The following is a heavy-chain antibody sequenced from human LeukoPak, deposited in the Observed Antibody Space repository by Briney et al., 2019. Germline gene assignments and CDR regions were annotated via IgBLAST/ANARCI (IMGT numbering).Heavy chain of an antibody. CDR2: ISAYNGNT. Sequence: ASVKVSCKASGYTFTSYGISWVRQAPGQGLEWMGWISAYNGNTNYAQKLQGRVTMTTDTSTSTAYMELSSLRSEDTAVYYCASPGDLGEIRDYYYYMDVWGKGTTVTVSS. V-gene: IGHV1-18*01. CDR3: ASPGDLGEIRDYYYYMDV. CDR1: GYTFTSYG. D-gene: IGHD7-27*01. J-gene: IGHJ6*03.